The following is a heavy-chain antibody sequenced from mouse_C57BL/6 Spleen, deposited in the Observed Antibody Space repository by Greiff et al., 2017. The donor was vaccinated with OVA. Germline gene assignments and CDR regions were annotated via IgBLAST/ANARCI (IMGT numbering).Heavy chain of an antibody. CDR3: TTGDRLGRGYFDY. CDR2: IDPENGDT. J-gene: IGHJ2*01. CDR1: GFNFTDYY. D-gene: IGHD4-1*01. V-gene: IGHV14-4*01. Sequence: VQLQQSGAELVRPGASVKLSCTASGFNFTDYYMHWVKQRPEQGLEWIGWIDPENGDTDYASKFQGKATMTADTSSNTAYLQLSSLTSEDTAVYYCTTGDRLGRGYFDYWGKGTTLTVSS.